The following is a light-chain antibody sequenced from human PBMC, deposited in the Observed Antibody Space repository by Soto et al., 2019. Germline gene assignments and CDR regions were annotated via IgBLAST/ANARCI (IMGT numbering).Light chain of an antibody. CDR2: WAY. V-gene: IGKV4-1*01. J-gene: IGKJ1*01. CDR1: QSLLYSSTHKNP. Sequence: DIVMNQSPDSLAVSLGERATFNCKSSQSLLYSSTHKNPLAWYQQKPVQPPNLLISWAYTRESGAPDRFSGSGSEKYFTRTYSRLQAEALAVYYCQQYYSHPRTFGQGTKLEIK. CDR3: QQYYSHPRT.